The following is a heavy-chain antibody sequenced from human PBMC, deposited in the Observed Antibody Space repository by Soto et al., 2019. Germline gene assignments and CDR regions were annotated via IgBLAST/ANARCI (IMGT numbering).Heavy chain of an antibody. J-gene: IGHJ4*02. CDR3: ARVLARYCSGGSCPTFDY. CDR2: INPNGGST. V-gene: IGHV1-46*01. CDR1: GYTFTNYY. Sequence: GASVKVSCKASGYTFTNYYIHWVRQAPGQGLEWMAIINPNGGSTNYAQKFQGRVTLTRDTFTSTVYMELSSLRSEDTAVYYCARVLARYCSGGSCPTFDYWGQGTLVTVSS. D-gene: IGHD2-15*01.